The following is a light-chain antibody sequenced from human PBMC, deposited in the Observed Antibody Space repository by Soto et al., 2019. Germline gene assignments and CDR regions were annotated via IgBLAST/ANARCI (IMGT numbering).Light chain of an antibody. Sequence: DIQMTQSPSSLSASVGDTVTITCRASQGIGNFLAWFQQKPGKAPTSLISEASSLQSGVPSRFSGSGSGTDFTLTISRLQPEDFATYYCQQYHSYPVTFGGGTKVEFK. CDR2: EAS. CDR1: QGIGNF. CDR3: QQYHSYPVT. J-gene: IGKJ4*01. V-gene: IGKV1-16*01.